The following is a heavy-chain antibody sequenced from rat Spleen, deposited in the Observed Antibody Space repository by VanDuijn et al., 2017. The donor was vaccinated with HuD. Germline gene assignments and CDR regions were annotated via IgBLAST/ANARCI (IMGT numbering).Heavy chain of an antibody. Sequence: EVQLVESGGGLVQPGRSLKLSCAASGFTFSDYYMAWVRQAPKKGLEWVAYISYDGDTTYYRDSVKGRFTISRDNAKSSLYLQMDSLRSGDTATYYCASQRTMIDWGQGVMVTVSS. V-gene: IGHV5-22*01. J-gene: IGHJ2*01. CDR1: GFTFSDYY. D-gene: IGHD1-12*01. CDR2: ISYDGDTT. CDR3: ASQRTMID.